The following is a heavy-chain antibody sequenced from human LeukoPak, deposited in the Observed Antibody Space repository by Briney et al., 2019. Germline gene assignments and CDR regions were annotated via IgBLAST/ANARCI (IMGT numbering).Heavy chain of an antibody. Sequence: PGGSLRLSCAASGFTFSSYAMSWVRQAPGKGLEWVSAISGSGGSTYYADSVKGRFTISRDNSKNTLYLQMNSLRAEDTAVYYCASLGSSSGWYWENWFDPWGQGTQVTVSS. CDR2: ISGSGGST. CDR3: ASLGSSSGWYWENWFDP. D-gene: IGHD6-19*01. V-gene: IGHV3-23*01. CDR1: GFTFSSYA. J-gene: IGHJ5*02.